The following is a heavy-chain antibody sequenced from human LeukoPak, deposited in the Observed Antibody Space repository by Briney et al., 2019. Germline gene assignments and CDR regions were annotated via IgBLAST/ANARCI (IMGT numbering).Heavy chain of an antibody. J-gene: IGHJ3*01. D-gene: IGHD3-16*01. V-gene: IGHV3-30*14. Sequence: GGSLRLSCAASVFTFCTYAMHWVRQAPGKGLEWVALISYDGSNKYYADSVKGRFTISRDNSKNTMYLQMNNLRAEDTAVYYCARRGTPNAFDLWGQGTMVTVSS. CDR1: VFTFCTYA. CDR3: ARRGTPNAFDL. CDR2: ISYDGSNK.